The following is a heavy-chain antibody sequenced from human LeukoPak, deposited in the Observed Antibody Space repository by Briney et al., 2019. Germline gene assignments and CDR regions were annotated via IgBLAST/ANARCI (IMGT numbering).Heavy chain of an antibody. CDR1: GYTFTGYY. Sequence: ASVKVSCKASGYTFTGYYMHWVRQAPGQGLEWMGWINPNSGGTNYAQKFQGRVTMTRDKSISTAYMELSRLRSDDTAVYYCARVVVAATSDDAFDIWGQGTMVTVSS. J-gene: IGHJ3*02. D-gene: IGHD2-15*01. V-gene: IGHV1-2*02. CDR3: ARVVVAATSDDAFDI. CDR2: INPNSGGT.